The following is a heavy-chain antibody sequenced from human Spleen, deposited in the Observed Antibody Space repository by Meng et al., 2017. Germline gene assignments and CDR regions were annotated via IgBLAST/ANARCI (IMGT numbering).Heavy chain of an antibody. J-gene: IGHJ4*02. CDR2: ISVYTGNT. CDR3: ATRGNPYLDR. CDR1: GNNFSNCG. V-gene: IGHV1-18*01. Sequence: LQSGIEGKNPGAPWKVSCKASGNNFSNCGGSWVRQAPGQGLEWMGWISVYTGNTDYAQKVQGRVIMTKDTSTNTAYMELRSLTSDDTAVYYCATRGNPYLDRWGQGTLVTVSS.